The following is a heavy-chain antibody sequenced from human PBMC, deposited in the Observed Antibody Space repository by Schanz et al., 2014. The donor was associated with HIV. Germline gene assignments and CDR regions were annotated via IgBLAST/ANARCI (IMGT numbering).Heavy chain of an antibody. V-gene: IGHV3-23*04. J-gene: IGHJ3*02. Sequence: EVQLVESGGGLVQPGGSLRLSCAASGFTFSSYAMSWVRQAPGKGLEWVSAISGSSITYSADSVKGRFTISRDSSKNTLYLQVNSLGAEDTAVYYCARDPRGRGIDAFDIWGQGTMVTVSS. CDR3: ARDPRGRGIDAFDI. CDR1: GFTFSSYA. D-gene: IGHD3-16*01. CDR2: ISGSSIT.